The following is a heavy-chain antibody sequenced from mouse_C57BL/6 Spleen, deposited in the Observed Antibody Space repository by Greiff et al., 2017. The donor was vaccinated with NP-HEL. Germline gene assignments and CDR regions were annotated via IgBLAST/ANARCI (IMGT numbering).Heavy chain of an antibody. D-gene: IGHD1-1*02. CDR2: INPYNGGT. Sequence: VQLQQSGPVLVKPGASVKMSCKASGYTFTDYYMNWVKQSHGKSLEWIGVINPYNGGTSYNQKFKGKATLTVDKSSSTAYMELNSLTSEDSAVYYCARGGGTFHFDYWGQGTTLTVSS. J-gene: IGHJ2*01. CDR1: GYTFTDYY. CDR3: ARGGGTFHFDY. V-gene: IGHV1-19*01.